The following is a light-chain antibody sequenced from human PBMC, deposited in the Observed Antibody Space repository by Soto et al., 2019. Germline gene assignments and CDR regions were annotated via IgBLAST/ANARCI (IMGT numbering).Light chain of an antibody. CDR3: QYYNNYCWT. V-gene: IGKV1-5*03. Sequence: DIQLTQSPSTLSASVGDRVTITCRASQSISSWLAWYQQKPGKAPKFLIYKTSNLESGVPSRFSGSASGTEFTPTISSLQPDDFATYYCQYYNNYCWTFGQGTKVEIK. J-gene: IGKJ1*01. CDR1: QSISSW. CDR2: KTS.